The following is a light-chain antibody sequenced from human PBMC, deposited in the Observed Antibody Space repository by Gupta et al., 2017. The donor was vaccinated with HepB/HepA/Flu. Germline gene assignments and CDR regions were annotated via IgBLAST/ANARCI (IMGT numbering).Light chain of an antibody. Sequence: SVSAAVGDTVTITCRASQGISSWLASYQQKPGKAPKLLIYAASSLQSGVPPRISGSGSVTDFTLTISSLHPEDFATYYCQQANSFPITFGQGTRLEIK. CDR2: AAS. V-gene: IGKV1-12*01. CDR3: QQANSFPIT. CDR1: QGISSW. J-gene: IGKJ5*01.